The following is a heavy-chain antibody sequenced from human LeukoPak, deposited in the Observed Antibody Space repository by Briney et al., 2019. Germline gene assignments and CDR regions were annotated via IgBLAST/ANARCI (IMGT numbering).Heavy chain of an antibody. V-gene: IGHV4-59*01. CDR2: IYYSGST. CDR1: GGSISSYY. D-gene: IGHD6-19*01. Sequence: SETLSLTCTVSGGSISSYYWSWIRQPPGKGLEWIGYIYYSGSTNYNPSLKSRVTISVDTSKNQFSLKLSSVTAADTAVYYCARGGPVAGHGIIDYWGQGTLVTVSS. J-gene: IGHJ4*02. CDR3: ARGGPVAGHGIIDY.